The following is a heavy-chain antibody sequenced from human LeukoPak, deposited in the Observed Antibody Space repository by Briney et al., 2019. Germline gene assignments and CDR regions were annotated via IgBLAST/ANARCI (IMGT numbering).Heavy chain of an antibody. Sequence: ASVKVSCKASGYTFTSYDINWVRQATGQGLEWMGWMNPNSGNTGYAQKFQGRVTMTRNTSISTAYMGLSSLRSEDTAVYYCARPTDSSGYPGYYYYIDVWGKGTTVTVSS. CDR3: ARPTDSSGYPGYYYYIDV. CDR2: MNPNSGNT. J-gene: IGHJ6*03. D-gene: IGHD3-22*01. V-gene: IGHV1-8*01. CDR1: GYTFTSYD.